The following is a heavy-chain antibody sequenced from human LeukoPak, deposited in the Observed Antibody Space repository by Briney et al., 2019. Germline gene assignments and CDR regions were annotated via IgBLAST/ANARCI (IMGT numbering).Heavy chain of an antibody. Sequence: ASVKVSCKASGYTFTGYYMHWVRQAPGQRLEWMGWINAGNGNTKYSQEFQGRVTITRDTSASTAYMELSSLRSEDMAVYYCARDGGSGGKDYWGQGTLVTVSS. CDR2: INAGNGNT. D-gene: IGHD6-19*01. CDR1: GYTFTGYY. J-gene: IGHJ4*02. V-gene: IGHV1-3*03. CDR3: ARDGGSGGKDY.